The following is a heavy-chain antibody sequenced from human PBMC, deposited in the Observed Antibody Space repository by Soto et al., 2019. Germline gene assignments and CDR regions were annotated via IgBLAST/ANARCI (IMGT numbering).Heavy chain of an antibody. J-gene: IGHJ6*02. CDR3: ARHSLGYCSSTSCLYYYYGMDV. V-gene: IGHV5-51*01. D-gene: IGHD2-2*01. CDR2: IYPGDSDT. Sequence: GESLKISCKGSGYSFTSYWIGWVRQMPGKGLEWMGIIYPGDSDTRYSPSFQGQVTISADKSISTAYLQWSSLKASDTAMYYCARHSLGYCSSTSCLYYYYGMDVCGQGTTVTVSS. CDR1: GYSFTSYW.